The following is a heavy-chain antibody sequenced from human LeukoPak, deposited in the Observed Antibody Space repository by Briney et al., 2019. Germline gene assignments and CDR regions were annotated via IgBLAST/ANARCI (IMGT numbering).Heavy chain of an antibody. CDR1: GGSISSYY. D-gene: IGHD3-22*01. CDR3: AKTIDSSGDHTFDY. V-gene: IGHV4-59*01. Sequence: SETLSLTCTVSGGSISSYYWSWIRQPPGKGLEWIGYIYYSGSTNYNPSLKSRVTISVDTSKNQFSLKLSSVTAADTAVYYCAKTIDSSGDHTFDYWGQGTLVTVSS. CDR2: IYYSGST. J-gene: IGHJ4*02.